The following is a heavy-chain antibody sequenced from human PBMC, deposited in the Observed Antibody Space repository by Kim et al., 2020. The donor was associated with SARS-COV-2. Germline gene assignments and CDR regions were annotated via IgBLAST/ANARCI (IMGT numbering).Heavy chain of an antibody. CDR2: ISGNGRGI. J-gene: IGHJ4*02. Sequence: GSLRLSCAASGFTFDGYAMHWVRQVPGKAPEWVAVISGNGRGIYYADSVEGRFTVSRENAKNSLFLQMSRRRTEDTALYFCARDSAASHTIWYVVLGYWGQGSLVTVS. CDR1: GFTFDGYA. D-gene: IGHD6-13*01. V-gene: IGHV3-43*02. CDR3: ARDSAASHTIWYVVLGY.